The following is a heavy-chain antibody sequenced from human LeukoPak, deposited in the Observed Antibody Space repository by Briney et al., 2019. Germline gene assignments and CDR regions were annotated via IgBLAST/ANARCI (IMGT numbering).Heavy chain of an antibody. CDR1: GFTFSSYA. CDR3: AKPPGANSGYYYMDV. J-gene: IGHJ6*03. D-gene: IGHD1-26*01. CDR2: ISGSGGST. V-gene: IGHV3-23*01. Sequence: PGGSLRLSCAASGFTFSSYAMSWVRQAPGKGLEWVSAISGSGGSTYYADSVKGRFTISRDNSKNTLYLQMNSLRAEDTAVYYCAKPPGANSGYYYMDVWGKGTTVTVSS.